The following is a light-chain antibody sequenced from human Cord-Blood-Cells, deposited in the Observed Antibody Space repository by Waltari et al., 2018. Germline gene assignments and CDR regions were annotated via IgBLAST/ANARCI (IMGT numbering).Light chain of an antibody. CDR3: QRYNSYSWT. V-gene: IGKV1-5*01. Sequence: DIQMTQSPSTLSASVGDRVTITCRASQSISSWLAWYQQKPGKAPKLLIYDASSLESGVPSRFSGSGSGTEFTLTISSRQPDDFATYCCQRYNSYSWTFGQGTKVEIK. J-gene: IGKJ1*01. CDR1: QSISSW. CDR2: DAS.